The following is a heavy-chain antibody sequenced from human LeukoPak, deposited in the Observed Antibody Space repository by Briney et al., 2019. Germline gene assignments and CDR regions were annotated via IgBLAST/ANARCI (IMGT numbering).Heavy chain of an antibody. J-gene: IGHJ6*03. CDR1: GASITSYY. CDR2: IYNTGST. D-gene: IGHD3-3*01. Sequence: SETLSLTCTVSGASITSYYWIWIRQPPGKGLEWIGYIYNTGSTSYNPSLKSRVTISEDTSKNQFSLKLSSVTAADTAVYYCARGGDYDFWSGYSYYCYLDVWGKGTTVTVSS. V-gene: IGHV4-59*01. CDR3: ARGGDYDFWSGYSYYCYLDV.